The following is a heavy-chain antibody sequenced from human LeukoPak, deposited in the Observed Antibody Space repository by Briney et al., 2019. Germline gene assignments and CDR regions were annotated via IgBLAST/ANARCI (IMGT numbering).Heavy chain of an antibody. CDR3: ARDPRLWNLPGDWFDP. CDR1: GYTFTSYG. Sequence: ASVKASCKASGYTFTSYGISWVRQAPGQGLEWMGWISAYNGNTNYAQKLQGRVTMTTDTSTSTAYMELRSLRSDDTAVYYCARDPRLWNLPGDWFDPWGQGTLVTVSS. V-gene: IGHV1-18*01. D-gene: IGHD1-1*01. CDR2: ISAYNGNT. J-gene: IGHJ5*02.